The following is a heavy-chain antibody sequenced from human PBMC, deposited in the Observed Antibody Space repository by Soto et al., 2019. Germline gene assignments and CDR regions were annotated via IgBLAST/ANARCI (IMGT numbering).Heavy chain of an antibody. CDR3: ARDLWGYCGTDCYPLDV. Sequence: SETLSLTCTVSGGSISSGGYSWSWIRQPPGKGLEWIGYIYHSGSTYYNPSLKSRVTISVDRSKNQFSLKLSSVTAADTAVYYCARDLWGYCGTDCYPLDVWGQGTTVTVSS. V-gene: IGHV4-30-2*01. CDR1: GGSISSGGYS. J-gene: IGHJ6*02. D-gene: IGHD2-21*02. CDR2: IYHSGST.